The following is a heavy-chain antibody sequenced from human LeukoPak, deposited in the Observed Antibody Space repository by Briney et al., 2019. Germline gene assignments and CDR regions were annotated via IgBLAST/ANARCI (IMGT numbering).Heavy chain of an antibody. CDR3: ARSEQADFCSGLTVNWFDP. J-gene: IGHJ5*02. CDR2: INPNSGGT. D-gene: IGHD3-3*01. CDR1: GYTFTGYY. V-gene: IGHV1-2*02. Sequence: ASVKVSCKASGYTFTGYYMHWVRQAPGQGLEWMGWINPNSGGTNYAQKFQGRVTMTRDTSISTAYMELSRLRSDDTAVYYCARSEQADFCSGLTVNWFDPWGQGTLVTVSS.